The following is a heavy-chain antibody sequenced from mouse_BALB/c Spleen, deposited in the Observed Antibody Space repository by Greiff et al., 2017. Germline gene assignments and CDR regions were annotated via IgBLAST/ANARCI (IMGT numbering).Heavy chain of an antibody. J-gene: IGHJ4*01. CDR1: GYAFSSYW. CDR2: IYPGDGDT. D-gene: IGHD1-1*01. Sequence: QVQLKESGAELVRPGSSVKISCKASGYAFSSYWMNWVKQRPGQGLEWIGQIYPGDGDTNYNGKFKGKATLTADKSSSTAYMQLSSLTSEDSAVYFCARLGITTVVDDAMDYWGQGTSVTVSS. CDR3: ARLGITTVVDDAMDY. V-gene: IGHV1-80*01.